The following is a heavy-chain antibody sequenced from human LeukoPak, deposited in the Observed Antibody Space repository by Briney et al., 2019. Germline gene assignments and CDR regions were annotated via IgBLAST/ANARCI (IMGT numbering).Heavy chain of an antibody. CDR3: ARDRSIAASGRSWYFDL. CDR2: INPSGGST. Sequence: ASVKVSCKASGYTFTSYGISWVRQAPGQGLEWMGIINPSGGSTIYAHKFQGRVTMTRDMSTSTVYMELSSLRSEDTAVYYCARDRSIAASGRSWYFDLWGRGTLVTVSS. D-gene: IGHD6-13*01. V-gene: IGHV1-46*01. J-gene: IGHJ2*01. CDR1: GYTFTSYG.